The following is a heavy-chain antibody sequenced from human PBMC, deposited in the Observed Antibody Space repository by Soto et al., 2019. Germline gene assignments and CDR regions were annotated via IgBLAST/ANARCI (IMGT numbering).Heavy chain of an antibody. CDR1: GFTFSDYG. V-gene: IGHV3-30*18. CDR3: AKDFLVWSSTSDVACDNYYGMDV. CDR2: ISYDGSIK. J-gene: IGHJ6*02. D-gene: IGHD2-2*01. Sequence: GGSLRLSCAASGFTFSDYGMHWVRQAPGRGLEWVAIISYDGSIKYYGDSVKGRFTISRDYSKNTLYLQMNSLRPDDTAVYYCAKDFLVWSSTSDVACDNYYGMDVWGQGTTVTVSS.